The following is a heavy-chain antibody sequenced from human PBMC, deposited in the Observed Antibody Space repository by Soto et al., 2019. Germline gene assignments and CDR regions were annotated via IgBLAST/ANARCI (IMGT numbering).Heavy chain of an antibody. CDR2: IYPGDSAT. CDR3: ARLSTNNSPLY. Sequence: PGESLKISCRGSGYSFYNYWIGWVRQMPGKGLEWMGIIYPGDSATTYSPSWQGQVTFSADKSIDTAYLQWTSLKASDTAIYYCARLSTNNSPLYSGQATHVTVSS. D-gene: IGHD1-20*01. J-gene: IGHJ4*02. CDR1: GYSFYNYW. V-gene: IGHV5-51*01.